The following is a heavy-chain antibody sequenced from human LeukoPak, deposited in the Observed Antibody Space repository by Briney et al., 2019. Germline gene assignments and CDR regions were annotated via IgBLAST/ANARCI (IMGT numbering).Heavy chain of an antibody. J-gene: IGHJ4*02. CDR1: GGTFSSYA. D-gene: IGHD5-12*01. V-gene: IGHV1-69*06. CDR2: IIPIFGTA. CDR3: ASQRPGYSGFTFDY. Sequence: ASVKVSCKASGGTFSSYAISWVRQAPGQGLEWMGGIIPIFGTANYAQKFRGRVTITADKSTSTAYMELSSLRSEDTAVYYCASQRPGYSGFTFDYWGQGTLVTVSS.